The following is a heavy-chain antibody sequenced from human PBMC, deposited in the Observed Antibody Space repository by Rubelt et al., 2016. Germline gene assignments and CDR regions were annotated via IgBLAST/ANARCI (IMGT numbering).Heavy chain of an antibody. V-gene: IGHV2-26*01. CDR1: GFSLSSHTLG. CDR2: IFSNEEK. D-gene: IGHD5-18*01. Sequence: QVTLKESGPVLVKPTETLTLTCTVSGFSLSSHTLGVTWIRQPPGKALEWLAHIFSNEEKSYRTSLKSRLTIPKDTSKNQVVLTMTNMDPVDTARYYCVHLGGYPYGLYFDYWGQGTLVTVSS. CDR3: VHLGGYPYGLYFDY. J-gene: IGHJ4*02.